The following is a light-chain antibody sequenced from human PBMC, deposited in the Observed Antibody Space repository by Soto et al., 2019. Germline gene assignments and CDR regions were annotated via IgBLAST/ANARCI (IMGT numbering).Light chain of an antibody. J-gene: IGKJ5*01. CDR1: QSVGSD. V-gene: IGKV3-11*01. CDR3: QHHSASGMT. CDR2: DAS. Sequence: GKRADLGGRASQSVGSDLAWYQQKPGQAPRLLIYDASNRATGIPARFSGSGSGTDFIRPLTRHACEAFAVYYWQHHSASGMTFGQGTRLEIK.